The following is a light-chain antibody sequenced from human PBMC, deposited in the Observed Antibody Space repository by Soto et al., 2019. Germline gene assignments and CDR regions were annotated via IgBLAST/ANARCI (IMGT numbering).Light chain of an antibody. CDR2: SDN. CDR3: AAWDDSLNSPL. V-gene: IGLV1-44*01. CDR1: SFNIGSNS. Sequence: QSVLTQPPSASGTPGQRVTISCSGSSFNIGSNSVNWYQHVPGTAPKLLIHSDNQRPSGVSVRFSASKSDTSASLAISGLQSEDGAAYYCAAWDDSLNSPLFGGGTKVTVL. J-gene: IGLJ2*01.